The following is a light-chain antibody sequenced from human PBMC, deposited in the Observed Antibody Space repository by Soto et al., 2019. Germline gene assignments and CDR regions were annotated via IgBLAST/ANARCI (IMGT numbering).Light chain of an antibody. J-gene: IGKJ1*01. CDR1: QTISSW. CDR3: QHYNSYSEA. CDR2: KAS. Sequence: DIQMTQSPSTLSGSVGDRVTITCRASQTISSWLAWYQQKPGKAPKLLIYKASTLKSGVPSRFSGSGSETEFTLTISSLQPDDFATYYCQHYNSYSEAVGQGTKVDIK. V-gene: IGKV1-5*03.